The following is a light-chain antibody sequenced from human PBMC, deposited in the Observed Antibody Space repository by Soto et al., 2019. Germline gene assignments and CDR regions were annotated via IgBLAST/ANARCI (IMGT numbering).Light chain of an antibody. Sequence: DIPMTQSPSSLSASVGDRVTITCQASQDISNYLNWYQQKPGKAPKLLIYDASNLETGVPSRFSGSGSGTDFTFTISSLQPEDIATYYCQQYDNLLVTFGQGTRREIK. CDR1: QDISNY. V-gene: IGKV1-33*01. CDR3: QQYDNLLVT. CDR2: DAS. J-gene: IGKJ5*01.